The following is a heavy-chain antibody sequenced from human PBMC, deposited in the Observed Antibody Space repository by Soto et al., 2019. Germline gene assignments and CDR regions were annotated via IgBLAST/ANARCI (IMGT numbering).Heavy chain of an antibody. Sequence: GSLRLSCAASGFTFSSYAMHWVRQAPGKGLEWVAVISYDGSNKYYADSVKGRFTISRDNSKNTLYLQMNSLRVEDTAVYYCARDRAFWSGPPDPYYYYGMDVWGQGTTVTVSS. CDR1: GFTFSSYA. D-gene: IGHD3-3*01. V-gene: IGHV3-30-3*01. CDR2: ISYDGSNK. J-gene: IGHJ6*02. CDR3: ARDRAFWSGPPDPYYYYGMDV.